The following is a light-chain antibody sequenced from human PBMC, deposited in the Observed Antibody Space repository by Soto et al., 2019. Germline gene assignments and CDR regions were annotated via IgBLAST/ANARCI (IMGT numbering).Light chain of an antibody. V-gene: IGLV2-11*01. CDR2: DVS. Sequence: QSALTQPRSVSGSPGQSVTISCAGTSSDVGNYNYVSWYQQHPGKAPKLMIYDVSQRPSGVPDRFFGSKSGNTASLTISGLQAEDEADYYCCSYAGSYTEVFGGGTKLTVL. J-gene: IGLJ2*01. CDR3: CSYAGSYTEV. CDR1: SSDVGNYNY.